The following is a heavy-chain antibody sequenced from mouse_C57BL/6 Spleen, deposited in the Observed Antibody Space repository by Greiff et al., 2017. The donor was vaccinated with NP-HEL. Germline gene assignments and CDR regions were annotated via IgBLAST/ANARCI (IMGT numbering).Heavy chain of an antibody. CDR2: IDPSDSYT. J-gene: IGHJ2*01. CDR3: ARSTTVVPLDY. D-gene: IGHD1-1*01. Sequence: VQLQQPGAELVKPGASVKLSCKASGYTFTSYWMQWVKQRPGQGLEWIGEIDPSDSYTNYNQKFKGKATLTVDTSSSTAYMQLSSLTSEDSAVYYCARSTTVVPLDYWGQGTTLTVSS. CDR1: GYTFTSYW. V-gene: IGHV1-50*01.